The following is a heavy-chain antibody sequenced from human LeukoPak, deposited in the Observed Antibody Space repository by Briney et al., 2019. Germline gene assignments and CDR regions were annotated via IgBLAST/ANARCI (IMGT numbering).Heavy chain of an antibody. CDR2: IYYSGST. CDR1: GGSISSSSYY. CDR3: ARHVENSYGSYYFDY. D-gene: IGHD5-18*01. V-gene: IGHV4-39*01. Sequence: PSETLFLTCTVSGGSISSSSYYWGWIRQPPGKGLEWIGSIYYSGSTYYNPSLKSRVTISVDTSKNQFSLKLSSVTAADTAVYYCARHVENSYGSYYFDYWGQGTLVTVSS. J-gene: IGHJ4*02.